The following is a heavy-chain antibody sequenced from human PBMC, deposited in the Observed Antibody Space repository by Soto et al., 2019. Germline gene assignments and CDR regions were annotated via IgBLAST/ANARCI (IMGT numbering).Heavy chain of an antibody. D-gene: IGHD5-18*01. J-gene: IGHJ5*02. CDR1: GFNFGAYG. Sequence: SLRLSCGGSGFNFGAYGMHWVRQAPGKGLEWVAVIWYDGSRTFYVDSVKGRFTISRDNSKNTLYLQMNSLRAEDTAVYYCAKVGGYSYGHNWFDPWGQGTLVTVSS. CDR2: IWYDGSRT. V-gene: IGHV3-33*06. CDR3: AKVGGYSYGHNWFDP.